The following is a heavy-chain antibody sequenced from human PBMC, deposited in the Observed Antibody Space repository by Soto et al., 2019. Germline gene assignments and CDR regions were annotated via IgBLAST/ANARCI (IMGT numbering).Heavy chain of an antibody. J-gene: IGHJ4*02. V-gene: IGHV4-39*01. CDR1: GGSISTSGYY. CDR2: IYYTGST. CDR3: ARYSSSWAFDY. D-gene: IGHD6-13*01. Sequence: QVQLQESGPRLLKPSETLSLSCTVSGGSISTSGYYWAWIRQPPGKGLEWIGNIYYTGSTYYNPSLERRLGMSVDTSKKQFSLRLNSVTAADTAVYYCARYSSSWAFDYWGQGTLVAVSS.